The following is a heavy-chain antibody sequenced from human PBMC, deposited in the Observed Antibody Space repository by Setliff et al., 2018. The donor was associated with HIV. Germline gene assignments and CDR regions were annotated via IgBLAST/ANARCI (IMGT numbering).Heavy chain of an antibody. CDR2: INHSGST. D-gene: IGHD5-18*01. CDR1: GGSFSGYY. J-gene: IGHJ4*02. Sequence: SETLSLTCAVYGGSFSGYYWSWIRQPPGKGLEWIGEINHSGSTNYNPSLMGRVTISVDTSKNQFSLKLSSVTAADTAVYYCSRARLRGYSYGSWDYWGQGTLVTVSS. V-gene: IGHV4-34*01. CDR3: SRARLRGYSYGSWDY.